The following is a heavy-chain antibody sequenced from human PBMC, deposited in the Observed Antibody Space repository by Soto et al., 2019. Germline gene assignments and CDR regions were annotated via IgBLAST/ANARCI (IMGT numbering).Heavy chain of an antibody. D-gene: IGHD7-27*01. Sequence: GASVKVSCKASGYTFTGYYMHWVRQAPGQGLEWMGWINPNSGGTNYAQKFQGWATMTRDTSISTAYMELSRLRSDDTAVYYCARAGPLDYYYYYGMDVWGQGTTVTVSS. CDR1: GYTFTGYY. J-gene: IGHJ6*02. CDR3: ARAGPLDYYYYYGMDV. CDR2: INPNSGGT. V-gene: IGHV1-2*04.